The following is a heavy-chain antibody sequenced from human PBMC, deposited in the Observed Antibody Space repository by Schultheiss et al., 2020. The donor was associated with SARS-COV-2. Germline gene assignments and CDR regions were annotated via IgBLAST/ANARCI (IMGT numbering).Heavy chain of an antibody. D-gene: IGHD3-22*01. CDR1: GYTFTSYG. CDR3: ARARDHYYDSSGYYYSAHYFDY. V-gene: IGHV1-18*01. CDR2: ISAYNGNT. Sequence: ASVKVSCKASGYTFTSYGISWVRQAPGQGLEWMGWISAYNGNTNYAQKLQGRVTMTTDTSTSTAYMELSRLRSDDTAVYYCARARDHYYDSSGYYYSAHYFDYWGQGTLVTVSS. J-gene: IGHJ4*02.